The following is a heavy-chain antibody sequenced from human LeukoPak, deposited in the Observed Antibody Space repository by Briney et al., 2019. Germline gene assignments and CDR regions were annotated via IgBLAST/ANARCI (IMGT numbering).Heavy chain of an antibody. CDR2: INSDGSST. D-gene: IGHD2-15*01. CDR1: GFTFSSYW. Sequence: GGSLRLSCAASGFTFSSYWMHWVRQAPGKGLVWVSRINSDGSSTIYADSVRGRFTISRDNAKSTLYLQMNSLRAEDTAVYYCARGQYCSGGSCSGGWFDPWGQGTLVTVSS. V-gene: IGHV3-74*01. CDR3: ARGQYCSGGSCSGGWFDP. J-gene: IGHJ5*02.